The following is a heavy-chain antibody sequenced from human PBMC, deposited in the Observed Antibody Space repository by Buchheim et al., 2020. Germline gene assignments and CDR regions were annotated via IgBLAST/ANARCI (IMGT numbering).Heavy chain of an antibody. J-gene: IGHJ4*02. V-gene: IGHV3-30*03. CDR3: ASLRWGSSSSTKKQFDY. D-gene: IGHD6-6*01. Sequence: QVQLVESGGGVVQPGRSLRLSCAASGFTFSSYGMHWVRQAPGKGLEWVAVISYDGSNKYYADSVKGRFTIYRDNSKHTLYLQMNSLRAEDTAVYYCASLRWGSSSSTKKQFDYWGQGTL. CDR1: GFTFSSYG. CDR2: ISYDGSNK.